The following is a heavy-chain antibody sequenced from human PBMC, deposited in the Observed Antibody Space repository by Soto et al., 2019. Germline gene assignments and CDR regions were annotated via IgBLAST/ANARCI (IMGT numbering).Heavy chain of an antibody. D-gene: IGHD2-2*01. CDR3: AHSDGCSSTSCYYYFDY. Sequence: QITLKESGPTLVKPTQTLTLTCTFSGFSLSTSGVGVGWIRQPPGKALEWLALIYWDDDKRYSPSLKSRLTITKDTSKNQVVLTMTNMDPVDTATSYCAHSDGCSSTSCYYYFDYWGQGTLVTVSS. J-gene: IGHJ4*02. CDR2: IYWDDDK. V-gene: IGHV2-5*02. CDR1: GFSLSTSGVG.